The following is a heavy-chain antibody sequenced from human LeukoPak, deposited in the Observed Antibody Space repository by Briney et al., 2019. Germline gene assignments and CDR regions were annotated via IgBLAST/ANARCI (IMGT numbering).Heavy chain of an antibody. J-gene: IGHJ3*02. CDR3: ARGLFLSGYLDAFDI. CDR1: GFIVNNKY. Sequence: PGGSLRLSCAASGFIVNNKYMTWVPQAPGKGLEGVSLIYNDGRTYYADSVKGRCTISRDNSKNTLYLQMNSLRVEDTAVYYCARGLFLSGYLDAFDIWGQGTVVTVSS. V-gene: IGHV3-53*01. D-gene: IGHD3-22*01. CDR2: IYNDGRT.